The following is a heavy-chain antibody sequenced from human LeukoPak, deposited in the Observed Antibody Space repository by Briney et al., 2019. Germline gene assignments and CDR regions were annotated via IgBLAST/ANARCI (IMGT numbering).Heavy chain of an antibody. D-gene: IGHD6-6*01. CDR2: ISSSSSYI. V-gene: IGHV3-21*01. Sequence: PGGSLRLSCAASGFTFSSYSMNWVRQAPGKGLEWVSSISSSSSYIYYADSVKGRFTISRDNAKNSLYLQMNSLRAEDTAVYYCARNLLVSSSDAFDIWGQGTMVTVSS. J-gene: IGHJ3*02. CDR1: GFTFSSYS. CDR3: ARNLLVSSSDAFDI.